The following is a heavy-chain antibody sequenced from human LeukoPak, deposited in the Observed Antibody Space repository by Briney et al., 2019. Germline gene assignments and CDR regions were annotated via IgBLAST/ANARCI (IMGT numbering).Heavy chain of an antibody. J-gene: IGHJ4*02. Sequence: GGSLRLSCSASGFTFSDYAMHWVRQAPGKGLEYVSEISSNGGSTYYAESVKGRFTISRDNSKNTLYLQMSSLRVEDTAVYYCVREERGLAIDYWGQGTLVTVSS. CDR3: VREERGLAIDY. D-gene: IGHD5-12*01. V-gene: IGHV3-64*04. CDR2: ISSNGGST. CDR1: GFTFSDYA.